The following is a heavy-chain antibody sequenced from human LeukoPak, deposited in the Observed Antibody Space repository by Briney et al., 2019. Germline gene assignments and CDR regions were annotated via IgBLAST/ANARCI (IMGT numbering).Heavy chain of an antibody. CDR2: ISGRGGNT. V-gene: IGHV3-23*01. Sequence: GSLRLSCAASGLTFNNYALTWIRQAPGKGLEWVSSISGRGGNTYYADSVKGRFTISRDDSKNTLFLQMNSLRAEDTAVYYCATGYSDSLRSPLDSWGQGTLVTVSS. CDR1: GLTFNNYA. J-gene: IGHJ5*01. CDR3: ATGYSDSLRSPLDS. D-gene: IGHD3-22*01.